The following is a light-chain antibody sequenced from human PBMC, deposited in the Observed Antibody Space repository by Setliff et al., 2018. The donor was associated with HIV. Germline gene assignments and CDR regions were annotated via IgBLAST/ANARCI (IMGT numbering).Light chain of an antibody. V-gene: IGLV2-14*01. CDR3: SSYTSSSTPYV. J-gene: IGLJ1*01. Sequence: QSALAQPASVSGSPGQSITISCTGTSSDVGVYNYVSWYQQHPGKAPKLMIYDVSKRPPGVSNRFSGSKSGNTASLTISGLQAEDETDYYCSSYTSSSTPYVFGTGTKVTVL. CDR1: SSDVGVYNY. CDR2: DVS.